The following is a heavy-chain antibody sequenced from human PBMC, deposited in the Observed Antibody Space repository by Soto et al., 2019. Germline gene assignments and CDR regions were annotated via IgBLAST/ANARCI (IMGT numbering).Heavy chain of an antibody. Sequence: GGSLRLSCAASGFTFSSYGMHWVRQAPGKGLEWVAVIWYDGSNKYYADSVKGRFTISRDNSKNTLYLQMNSLRAEDTAVYYCARDLGSGWYRGTLDYWGQGTLVTVSS. CDR2: IWYDGSNK. J-gene: IGHJ4*02. V-gene: IGHV3-33*01. CDR1: GFTFSSYG. CDR3: ARDLGSGWYRGTLDY. D-gene: IGHD6-19*01.